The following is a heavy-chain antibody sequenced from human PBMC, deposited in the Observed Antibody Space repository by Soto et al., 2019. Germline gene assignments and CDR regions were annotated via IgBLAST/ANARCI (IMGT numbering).Heavy chain of an antibody. D-gene: IGHD3-16*01. Sequence: VSVKVSCKASRYTLTSYDINWVRQSTGQGLEWMGWMNPNSGNTGYAQKFQGRVTMTRNTSISTAYMELSSLRSEDTAVYYCARGWQGLRYYYYGMDVWGQGTTVTVSS. CDR3: ARGWQGLRYYYYGMDV. CDR1: RYTLTSYD. J-gene: IGHJ6*02. CDR2: MNPNSGNT. V-gene: IGHV1-8*01.